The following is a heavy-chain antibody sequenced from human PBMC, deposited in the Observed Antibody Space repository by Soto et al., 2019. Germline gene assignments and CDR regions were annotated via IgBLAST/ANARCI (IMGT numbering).Heavy chain of an antibody. CDR1: GFTFSSYA. V-gene: IGHV3-23*01. CDR2: ITSSVAIT. Sequence: QLGGSLRLSCAASGFTFSSYAMNWVRQAPGKGLEWVSAITSSVAITSYADSVKGRFTISRDNSRNTLYLRMNSLRADDTAIYYCAKDRWGSGSNRQYYFDSWGQGTLVTVSS. J-gene: IGHJ4*02. CDR3: AKDRWGSGSNRQYYFDS. D-gene: IGHD1-26*01.